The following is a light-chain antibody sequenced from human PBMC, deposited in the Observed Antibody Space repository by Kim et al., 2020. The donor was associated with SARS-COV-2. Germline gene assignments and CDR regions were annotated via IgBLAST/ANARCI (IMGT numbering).Light chain of an antibody. CDR2: DAS. CDR1: QSINSW. CDR3: QHKDTQSA. Sequence: DIQMTQSPSTLSASVGDRVTITCRASQSINSWLAWYQQKPGKAPKLLIYDASSLESGVPPRFSGSGTGTEFTLTISSLQPDDFATYYYQHKDTQSAFGKGTKVDIK. V-gene: IGKV1-5*01. J-gene: IGKJ1*01.